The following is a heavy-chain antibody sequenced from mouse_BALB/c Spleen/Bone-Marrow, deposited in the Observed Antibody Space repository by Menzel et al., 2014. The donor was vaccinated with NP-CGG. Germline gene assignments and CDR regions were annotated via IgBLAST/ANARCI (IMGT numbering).Heavy chain of an antibody. D-gene: IGHD2-10*01. V-gene: IGHV5-12*02. CDR1: GFTFSDYY. CDR3: ASTYYGNPFAY. Sequence: EVKLMESGGGLVQPGGSLKLSCATSGFTFSDYYMYWVRQTPEKRLEWVAYISNGGGSTYYPDTVKGRFTISRDNAKNTLYLQMSRLKSEDTAMYYCASTYYGNPFAYWGQGTLVPVSA. J-gene: IGHJ3*01. CDR2: ISNGGGST.